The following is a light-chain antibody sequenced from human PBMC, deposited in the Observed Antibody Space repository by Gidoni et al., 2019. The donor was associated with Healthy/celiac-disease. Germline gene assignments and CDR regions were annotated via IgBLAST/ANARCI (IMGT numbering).Light chain of an antibody. V-gene: IGLV1-44*01. CDR1: SSNIGINA. J-gene: IGLJ3*02. Sequence: QSVLTQPPSASGTPGPRVTISCSGSSSNIGINAVDWYQQLPGTAPKLLIYTNNQRPSGVPDRFSGSKSGTSASLAISGLQSEDEAVYYCSAWDDSLNGRVFGGGTKLTVL. CDR2: TNN. CDR3: SAWDDSLNGRV.